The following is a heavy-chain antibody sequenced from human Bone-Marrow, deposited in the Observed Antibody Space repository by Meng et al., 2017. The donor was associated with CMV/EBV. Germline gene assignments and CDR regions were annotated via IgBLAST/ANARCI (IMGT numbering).Heavy chain of an antibody. CDR2: ISGSGGST. CDR1: GFTFSSYA. V-gene: IGHV3-23*01. D-gene: IGHD2-21*01. CDR3: ARAYCGDIACAPSY. J-gene: IGHJ4*02. Sequence: GESLKISCAASGFTFSSYAMSWVRQAPGKGLEWVSAISGSGGSTYYADSVKGRFTISRDNAKNSLFLQMSTLRVEDTAVYYCARAYCGDIACAPSYWGQGTLVTGSS.